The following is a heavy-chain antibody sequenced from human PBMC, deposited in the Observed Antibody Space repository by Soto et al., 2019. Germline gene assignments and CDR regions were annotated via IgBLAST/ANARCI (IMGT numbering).Heavy chain of an antibody. CDR1: GGTFSSYS. CDR3: ARDGGRHSGGIDY. CDR2: IIPIFGTA. V-gene: IGHV1-69*01. D-gene: IGHD1-26*01. J-gene: IGHJ4*02. Sequence: QVQLVQSGAEVKKPGSLVKVSCKASGGTFSSYSINWVRQAPGQGLEWMGEIIPIFGTANYVLKLQGRVTISADESTSTAYMELSSLTSKETAVYYCARDGGRHSGGIDYWGQGTLVTVSS.